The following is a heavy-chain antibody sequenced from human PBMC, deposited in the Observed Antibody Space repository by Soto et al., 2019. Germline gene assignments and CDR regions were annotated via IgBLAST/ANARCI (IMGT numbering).Heavy chain of an antibody. CDR2: ISSSSSTI. J-gene: IGHJ4*02. D-gene: IGHD3-10*01. Sequence: EVQLVESGGGLVQPGGSLRLSCAASGFTFSSYSMNWVRQAPGKGLEWVSYISSSSSTIYYADSVKGRFTISRDNAKNSLYLQMSSRRDEDTAVYYCAREDYLDYWGQGTLVTVSS. CDR3: AREDYLDY. CDR1: GFTFSSYS. V-gene: IGHV3-48*02.